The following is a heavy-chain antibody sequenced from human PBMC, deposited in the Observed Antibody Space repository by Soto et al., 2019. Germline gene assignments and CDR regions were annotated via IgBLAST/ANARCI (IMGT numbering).Heavy chain of an antibody. CDR1: GFTLSNAW. D-gene: IGHD6-13*01. V-gene: IGHV3-15*01. J-gene: IGHJ6*02. CDR2: IKSKTDGGTT. Sequence: GGSLRLSCAASGFTLSNAWMSWVRQAPGKGLEWVGRIKSKTDGGTTDYAAPVKGRFTISRDDSKNTLYLQMNSLKTEDTAVYYCTTEYSGIYGMDVWGQGTTVTVSS. CDR3: TTEYSGIYGMDV.